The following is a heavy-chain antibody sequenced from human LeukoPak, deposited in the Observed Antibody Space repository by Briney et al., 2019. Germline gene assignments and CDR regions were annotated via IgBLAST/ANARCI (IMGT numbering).Heavy chain of an antibody. CDR1: GGTFSSYA. D-gene: IGHD6-19*01. J-gene: IGHJ6*02. Sequence: ASVKVSCKAPGGTFSSYAISWVRQAPGQGLEWMGRIIPILGIANYAQKFQGRVTITADKSTSTAYMELSSLRSEDTAVYYCAGPSSIAVAGRYYYYYGMDVWGQGTTVTVSS. V-gene: IGHV1-69*04. CDR3: AGPSSIAVAGRYYYYYGMDV. CDR2: IIPILGIA.